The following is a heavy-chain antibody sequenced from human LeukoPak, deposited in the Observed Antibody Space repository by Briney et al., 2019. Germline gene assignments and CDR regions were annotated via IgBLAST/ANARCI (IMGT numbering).Heavy chain of an antibody. V-gene: IGHV3-21*01. J-gene: IGHJ4*02. D-gene: IGHD2-15*01. Sequence: GSLRLSCAASGFTFSSYSMNWVRQAPGKGLEWVSSISSSSSYIYYADSVKGRFTISRDNAKNSLYLQMNSLRAEDTAVYYRAREGEYCSGGSCYSYFDYWGQGTLVTVSS. CDR2: ISSSSSYI. CDR3: AREGEYCSGGSCYSYFDY. CDR1: GFTFSSYS.